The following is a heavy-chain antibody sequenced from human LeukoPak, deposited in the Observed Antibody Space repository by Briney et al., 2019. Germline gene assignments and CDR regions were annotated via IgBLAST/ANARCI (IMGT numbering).Heavy chain of an antibody. V-gene: IGHV1-18*01. Sequence: ASVKVSCKASGYTFTSYGISWVRQAPGQGLEWMGWISAYNGNTNYAQKLQGRVTMTTDTSTSTAYVELRSLRSDDTAVYYCARDLQAYGYCSSTSCPEFDYWGQGTLVTVSS. CDR1: GYTFTSYG. J-gene: IGHJ4*02. CDR3: ARDLQAYGYCSSTSCPEFDY. D-gene: IGHD2-2*03. CDR2: ISAYNGNT.